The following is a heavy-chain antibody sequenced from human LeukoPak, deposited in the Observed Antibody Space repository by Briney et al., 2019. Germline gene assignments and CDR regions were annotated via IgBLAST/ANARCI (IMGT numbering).Heavy chain of an antibody. CDR2: INPNSGGT. CDR3: ARLYCSSTSCYKAGNWFDP. Sequence: ASVKVSCKASGYTFTGYYMHWVRQAPGQGLEWMGWINPNSGGTNYAQKFQGRVTMTRDTSISTAYMELSRLRSDDTAVYYCARLYCSSTSCYKAGNWFDPWGQGTLVTVSS. D-gene: IGHD2-2*02. CDR1: GYTFTGYY. J-gene: IGHJ5*02. V-gene: IGHV1-2*02.